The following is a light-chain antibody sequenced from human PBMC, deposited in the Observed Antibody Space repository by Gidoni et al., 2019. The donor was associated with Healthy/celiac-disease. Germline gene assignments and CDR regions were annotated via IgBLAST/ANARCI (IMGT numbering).Light chain of an antibody. CDR2: GAS. V-gene: IGKV3-15*01. Sequence: EIVMTQSPATLSVSPGERATLSCRASQSVSSNLAWYQQKPGQAPRLLIYGASTRATGIPARFSGSGSGTEFTLTISSLQSEDFAVYYCQQYNNWPAALTFXGXTKVEIK. J-gene: IGKJ4*01. CDR3: QQYNNWPAALT. CDR1: QSVSSN.